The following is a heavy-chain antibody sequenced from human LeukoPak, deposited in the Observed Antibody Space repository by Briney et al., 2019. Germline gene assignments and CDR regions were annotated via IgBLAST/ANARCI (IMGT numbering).Heavy chain of an antibody. Sequence: PSETLSLTCAVYGGSFSGYYWSWIRQPPRKGLEWIGEINHSGSTNYNPSLKSRVTISVDTSKNQFSLKLSSLTAADTAVYYCARGIAVPGATYPALYGMDVWGQGTTVTVSS. CDR1: GGSFSGYY. V-gene: IGHV4-34*01. J-gene: IGHJ6*02. CDR3: ARGIAVPGATYPALYGMDV. D-gene: IGHD6-13*01. CDR2: INHSGST.